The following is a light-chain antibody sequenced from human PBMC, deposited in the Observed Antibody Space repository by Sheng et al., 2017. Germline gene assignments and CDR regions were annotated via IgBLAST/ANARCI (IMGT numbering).Light chain of an antibody. CDR2: GAS. J-gene: IGKJ3*01. V-gene: IGKV1-39*01. CDR1: QSISRY. Sequence: DIQMTQSPSSLSASVGDRVTITCRPSQSISRYLNWYQQKPGKAPNLLIHGASSLEIGVPSRFSGSGYGTDFTLTITSLQPEDFATYYCQQSLNTPFTFGPGTKVDIE. CDR3: QQSLNTPFT.